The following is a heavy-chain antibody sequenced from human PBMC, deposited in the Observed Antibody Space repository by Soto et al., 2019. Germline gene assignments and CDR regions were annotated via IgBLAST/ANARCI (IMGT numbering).Heavy chain of an antibody. CDR1: RYAVIEYI. J-gene: IGHJ6*02. Sequence: SVKDSCKPSRYAVIEYIIPWVRQAPVQGVEWMGRISGYNGNTNYARTLRGRLTLATDTSTSTAYMELSRLRSEDTAVYYCASEGFDFWSGYPPYYSYGMDVWGQGTTVTVSS. CDR2: ISGYNGNT. V-gene: IGHV1-18*04. CDR3: ASEGFDFWSGYPPYYSYGMDV. D-gene: IGHD3-3*01.